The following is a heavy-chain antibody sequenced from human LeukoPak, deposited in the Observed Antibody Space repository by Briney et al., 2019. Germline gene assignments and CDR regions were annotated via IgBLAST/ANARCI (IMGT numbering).Heavy chain of an antibody. CDR2: IYYSGST. CDR3: ARGVGSGIDY. J-gene: IGHJ4*02. Sequence: TSETLSPTCTVSGGSISSGGYYWSWIRQHPGKGLEWIGYIYYSGSTYYNPSLKSRVTISVDTSKNQFSLKLSSVTAADTAVYYCARGVGSGIDYWGQGTLVTVSS. V-gene: IGHV4-31*03. CDR1: GGSISSGGYY. D-gene: IGHD6-19*01.